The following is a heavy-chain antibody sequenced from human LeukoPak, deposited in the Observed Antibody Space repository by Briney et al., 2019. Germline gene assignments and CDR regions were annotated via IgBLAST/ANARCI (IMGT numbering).Heavy chain of an antibody. Sequence: GGSLRLSCAASGFTFSNYWMSWVRQAPGKGLEWVANIKQDRSEKYYVDSVKGRFTISRDNAKNTLYLQMNSLRAEDTAVYYCAKREWPLRALFDYWGQGTLVTVSS. CDR3: AKREWPLRALFDY. V-gene: IGHV3-7*03. CDR1: GFTFSNYW. CDR2: IKQDRSEK. J-gene: IGHJ4*02. D-gene: IGHD3-3*01.